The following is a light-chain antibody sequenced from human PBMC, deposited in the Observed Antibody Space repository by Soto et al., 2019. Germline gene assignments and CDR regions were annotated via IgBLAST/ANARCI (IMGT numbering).Light chain of an antibody. CDR1: SSNIGSNT. V-gene: IGLV1-44*01. CDR3: AAWDDSLNGLWV. Sequence: QSVLTQPPSASGTPGQRVTFSCSGSSSNIGSNTVNWYQQLPGTAPKLLIYSNNQRPSGVPDRFSGSKSGTSASLAISGLQSEDEADYYCAAWDDSLNGLWVFGTGTKLTVL. CDR2: SNN. J-gene: IGLJ1*01.